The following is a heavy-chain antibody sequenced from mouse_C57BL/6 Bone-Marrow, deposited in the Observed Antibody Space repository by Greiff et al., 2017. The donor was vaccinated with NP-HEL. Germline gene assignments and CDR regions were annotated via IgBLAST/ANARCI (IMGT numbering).Heavy chain of an antibody. J-gene: IGHJ1*03. D-gene: IGHD1-1*01. CDR2: IYPRSGNT. V-gene: IGHV1-81*01. CDR1: GYTFTSYG. CDR3: ARSGTTVVPPDV. Sequence: QVQLKESGAELARPGASVKLSCKASGYTFTSYGISWVKQRTGQGLEWIGEIYPRSGNTYYNEKFKGKATLTADKSSSTAYMELRSLTSEDSAVYFCARSGTTVVPPDVWGTGTTVTVSS.